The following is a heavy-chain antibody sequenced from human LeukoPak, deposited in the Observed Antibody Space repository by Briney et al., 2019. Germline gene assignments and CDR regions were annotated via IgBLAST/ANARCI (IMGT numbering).Heavy chain of an antibody. V-gene: IGHV4-59*08. CDR1: GGSISSYY. CDR3: ARPSGGPAPNWFDP. D-gene: IGHD3-10*01. CDR2: IYYSGST. J-gene: IGHJ5*02. Sequence: KPSETLSLTCTVSGGSISSYYWSWIRQPPGKGLEWIGYIYYSGSTNYNPSLKSRVTISVDTSKNQFSLKLSSVTAADTAVYYCARPSGGPAPNWFDPWGQGTLVTVSS.